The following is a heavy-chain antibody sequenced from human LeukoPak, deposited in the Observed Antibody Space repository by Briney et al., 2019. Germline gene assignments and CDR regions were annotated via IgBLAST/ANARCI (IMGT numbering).Heavy chain of an antibody. CDR1: GYTFTSYG. CDR2: ISAYNGNT. V-gene: IGHV1-18*01. J-gene: IGHJ5*02. CDR3: ARAKLVRGVIIGWFDP. Sequence: ASVKVSCKASGYTFTSYGISWVRQAPGQGLEWMGWISAYNGNTKYAQKLQGRVTMTTDTSTSTAYMELRSLRSDDTAVYYCARAKLVRGVIIGWFDPWGQGTLVTVSS. D-gene: IGHD3-10*01.